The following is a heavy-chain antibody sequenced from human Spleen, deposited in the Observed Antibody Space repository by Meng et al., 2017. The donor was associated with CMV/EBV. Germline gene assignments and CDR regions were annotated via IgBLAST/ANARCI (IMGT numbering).Heavy chain of an antibody. V-gene: IGHV1-8*03. CDR1: GYTFTSYD. CDR3: ARHMSSYSSSPLHY. Sequence: ASVKVSCKASGYTFTSYDINWVRQATGQGLEWMGWMNPNSGNTGYAQKFQGRVTITRNTSISTACMELSSLRSEDTAVYYCARHMSSYSSSPLHYWGQGTLVTVSS. CDR2: MNPNSGNT. D-gene: IGHD6-13*01. J-gene: IGHJ4*02.